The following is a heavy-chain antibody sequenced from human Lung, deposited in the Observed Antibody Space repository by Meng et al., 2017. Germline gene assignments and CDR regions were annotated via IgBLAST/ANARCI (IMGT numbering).Heavy chain of an antibody. CDR3: ARGPTTMAHDFDY. V-gene: IGHV4-34*01. CDR2: INHSGST. Sequence: MQLHLWGQGLLNHWRALPPTGVVSGGSFSDYYWSWIRQPPGKGLEWIGEINHSGSTNYNPSLESRATISVDTSQNNLSLKLSSVTAADSAVYYCARGPTTMAHDFDYWGQGTLVTVSS. CDR1: GGSFSDYY. D-gene: IGHD4-11*01. J-gene: IGHJ4*02.